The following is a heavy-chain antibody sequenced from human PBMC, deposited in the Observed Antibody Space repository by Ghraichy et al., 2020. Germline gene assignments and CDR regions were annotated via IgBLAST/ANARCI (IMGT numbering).Heavy chain of an antibody. CDR1: GASISSPDYF. J-gene: IGHJ6*02. CDR2: AFYSGTD. Sequence: ESLNISCTVSGASISSPDYFWGWVRQPAGKGLEWVGSAFYSGTDYYNPSLKSRVAVSVATSKNQFSLKLISVTAADSGLYFCTRHSSGTLQWYYRGVDVWGQGTTVIVSS. D-gene: IGHD6-19*01. V-gene: IGHV4-39*01. CDR3: TRHSSGTLQWYYRGVDV.